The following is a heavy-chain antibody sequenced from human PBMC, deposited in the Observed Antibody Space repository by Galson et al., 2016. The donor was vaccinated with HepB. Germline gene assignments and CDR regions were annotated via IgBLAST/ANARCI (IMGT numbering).Heavy chain of an antibody. J-gene: IGHJ6*02. CDR1: GFSLITGGEA. CDR2: IYWDNDE. CDR3: AHTAWGYYYGLDV. Sequence: PALVKPTQTLTLTCAFSGFSLITGGEAVAWIRQPPGKALEWLALIYWDNDERYNTSLKSRLAINKDPSQNQVVLTMTNMDPADTATYYCAHTAWGYYYGLDVWGQGTTVTVSS. V-gene: IGHV2-5*02. D-gene: IGHD7-27*01.